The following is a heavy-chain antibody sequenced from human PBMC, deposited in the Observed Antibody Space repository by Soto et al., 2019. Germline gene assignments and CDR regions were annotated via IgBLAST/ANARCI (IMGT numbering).Heavy chain of an antibody. J-gene: IGHJ6*02. D-gene: IGHD1-7*01. Sequence: GESLKISCKGSGYSFTSYWIGWVRQMPGKGLEWMGIIYPGDSDTRYSPSFQGQVTISADKSISTAYLQWSSLKASDTAMYYCYLPRELRQDYYYYGMDVWGQGTTVTVSS. CDR3: YLPRELRQDYYYYGMDV. CDR2: IYPGDSDT. CDR1: GYSFTSYW. V-gene: IGHV5-51*01.